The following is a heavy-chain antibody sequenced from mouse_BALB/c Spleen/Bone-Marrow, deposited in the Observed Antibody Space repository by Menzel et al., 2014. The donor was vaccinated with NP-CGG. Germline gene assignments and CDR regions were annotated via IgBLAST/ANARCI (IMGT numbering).Heavy chain of an antibody. D-gene: IGHD1-2*01. CDR2: INPSTGYT. CDR3: ARVYYGYCFAY. CDR1: GYTFTSYW. V-gene: IGHV1-7*01. J-gene: IGHJ3*01. Sequence: QVQLQQPGAELAKPGASVKMSCKASGYTFTSYWMHWVKQRPGQGLEWIGYINPSTGYTDYNQKFKDKATLTADKSSSTAYRQLSSLTSEDSAVYYCARVYYGYCFAYWGQGTLVTVSA.